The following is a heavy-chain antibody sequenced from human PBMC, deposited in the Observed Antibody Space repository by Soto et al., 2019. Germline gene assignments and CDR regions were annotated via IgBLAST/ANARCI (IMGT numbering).Heavy chain of an antibody. V-gene: IGHV3-30*18. CDR1: GFTFSSYG. J-gene: IGHJ4*02. Sequence: QVQLVESGGGVVQPGRSLRLSCAASGFTFSSYGMHWVRQAPGKGLEWVAVISYDGSNKYYADSVKGRFTISRDNSKNTLYRQMNSLRAEDTAVYYCAKGSQWLARLDYWGQGTLVTVSS. CDR3: AKGSQWLARLDY. D-gene: IGHD6-19*01. CDR2: ISYDGSNK.